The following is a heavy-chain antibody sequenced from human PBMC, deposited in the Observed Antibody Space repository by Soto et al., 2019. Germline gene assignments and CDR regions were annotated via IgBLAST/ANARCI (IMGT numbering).Heavy chain of an antibody. CDR2: IYYSGST. CDR3: ARCRMVRGVITSYYYYGMDC. Sequence: PSETLSLTCTVSGGSISSSSYYWGWIRQPPGKGLEWIGSIYYSGSTYYNPSLKSRVTISVDTSKNQFSLKLSSVTAADTAVYYCARCRMVRGVITSYYYYGMDCWGQGTTVTGSS. CDR1: GGSISSSSYY. V-gene: IGHV4-39*01. D-gene: IGHD3-10*01. J-gene: IGHJ6*02.